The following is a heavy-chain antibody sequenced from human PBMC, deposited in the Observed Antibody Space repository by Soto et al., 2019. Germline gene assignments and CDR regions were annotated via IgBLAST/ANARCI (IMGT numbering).Heavy chain of an antibody. D-gene: IGHD3-22*01. Sequence: PGGSLRLSCAASGFTLSSYVMSWVRQAPGKGQEWVSAIPDSGGSTYYADSVKGRFTISRDNSKNTLYRQMNSLRAGDTAVYYCAKSSGYHDACDIWGQGTMVT. CDR1: GFTLSSYV. CDR2: IPDSGGST. CDR3: AKSSGYHDACDI. V-gene: IGHV3-23*01. J-gene: IGHJ3*02.